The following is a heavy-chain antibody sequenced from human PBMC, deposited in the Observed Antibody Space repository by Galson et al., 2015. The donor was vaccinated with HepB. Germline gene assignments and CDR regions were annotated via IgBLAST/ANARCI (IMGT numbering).Heavy chain of an antibody. Sequence: SVKVSSKASGYTFTSYYMHWVRQAPGQGLEWMGIINPSGGSTSYAQKFQGRVTMTRDTSTSTVYMELSSLRSEDTAVYYCASSASSGWYEEYFQHWGQGTLVTVSS. CDR1: GYTFTSYY. D-gene: IGHD6-19*01. CDR3: ASSASSGWYEEYFQH. V-gene: IGHV1-46*03. J-gene: IGHJ1*01. CDR2: INPSGGST.